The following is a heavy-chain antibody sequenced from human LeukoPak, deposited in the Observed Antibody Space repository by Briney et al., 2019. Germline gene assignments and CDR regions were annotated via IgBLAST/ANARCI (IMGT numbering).Heavy chain of an antibody. CDR2: INPNSGGT. V-gene: IGHV1-2*02. CDR3: ARDGEFDQLPFY. CDR1: GYTFTGYY. J-gene: IGHJ4*02. Sequence: ASVKVSCKASGYTFTGYYNHWVRQAPGQGLEGKGWINPNSGGTNYAQKFQVRVTMTRDTTISTAYMDLSRLRSDDTAVYYCARDGEFDQLPFYWGQGTLVTVSS. D-gene: IGHD3-10*01.